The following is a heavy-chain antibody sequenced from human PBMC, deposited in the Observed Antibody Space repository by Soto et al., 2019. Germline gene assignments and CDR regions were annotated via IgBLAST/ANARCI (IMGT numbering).Heavy chain of an antibody. D-gene: IGHD6-19*01. CDR2: ISWNSGSI. V-gene: IGHV3-9*01. CDR3: AKDVGYSSGWYKSFDF. Sequence: EVQLEESGGGLVQPGRSLRLSCAASGFTFDDYAMHWVRQVPGKGLEWVSSISWNSGSISYADSVKGRFTISRDNAKNSLYLQMNSLRAEDTALYYCAKDVGYSSGWYKSFDFWGQGTLVTVSS. J-gene: IGHJ4*02. CDR1: GFTFDDYA.